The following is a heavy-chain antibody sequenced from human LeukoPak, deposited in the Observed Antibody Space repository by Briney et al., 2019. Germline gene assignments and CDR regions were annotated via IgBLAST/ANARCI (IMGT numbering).Heavy chain of an antibody. V-gene: IGHV3-74*01. CDR2: INSDGSST. J-gene: IGHJ6*02. D-gene: IGHD3-3*01. CDR1: GFTFSSYW. CDR3: AREHSLFGVVMSTIYYYGMDV. Sequence: GGSLRLSCAASGFTFSSYWMHWVRHAPGKGLVWVSRINSDGSSTSYADSVKGRFTISRDNAKNTLYLQMNSLRAEDTAVYYCAREHSLFGVVMSTIYYYGMDVWGQGTTVTVSS.